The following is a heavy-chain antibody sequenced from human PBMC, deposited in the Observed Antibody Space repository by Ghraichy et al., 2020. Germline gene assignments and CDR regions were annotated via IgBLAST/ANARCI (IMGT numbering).Heavy chain of an antibody. Sequence: ASVKVSCKASGYTFTSYGISWVRQAPGQGLEWMGWISAYNGNTNYAQKLQGRVTMTTDTSTSTAYMELRSLRSDDTAVYYCARVGTAGGSYQHNWFDPWGQGTLVTVSS. CDR1: GYTFTSYG. CDR3: ARVGTAGGSYQHNWFDP. CDR2: ISAYNGNT. V-gene: IGHV1-18*04. D-gene: IGHD1-26*01. J-gene: IGHJ5*02.